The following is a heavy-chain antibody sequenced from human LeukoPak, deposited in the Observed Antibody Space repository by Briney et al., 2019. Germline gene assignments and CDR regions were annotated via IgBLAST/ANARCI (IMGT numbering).Heavy chain of an antibody. D-gene: IGHD6-19*01. Sequence: GGSLRLSCAASGFTFSSYSMNWVRQAPGKGLEWVSSISSSSSYIYYADSVKGRFTISRDNAKNSLYLQMKSLRAEDTAVYYCARDSPAQQWLVSYPTPIDYWGQGTLVTVSS. CDR2: ISSSSSYI. J-gene: IGHJ4*02. CDR3: ARDSPAQQWLVSYPTPIDY. CDR1: GFTFSSYS. V-gene: IGHV3-21*01.